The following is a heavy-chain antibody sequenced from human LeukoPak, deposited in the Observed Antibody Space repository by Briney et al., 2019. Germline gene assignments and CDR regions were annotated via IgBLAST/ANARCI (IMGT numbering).Heavy chain of an antibody. CDR1: GGSFSGYY. Sequence: SETLSLTCAVYGGSFSGYYWSWIRQPPGKGLEWIGEINHSGSTNYNPSLKSRVTISVDTSKNQFSLKLSSVTAADTAVYYCARVRGGDSSGYQDPDAFDIWGQGTMVTVSS. CDR2: INHSGST. J-gene: IGHJ3*02. CDR3: ARVRGGDSSGYQDPDAFDI. D-gene: IGHD3-22*01. V-gene: IGHV4-34*01.